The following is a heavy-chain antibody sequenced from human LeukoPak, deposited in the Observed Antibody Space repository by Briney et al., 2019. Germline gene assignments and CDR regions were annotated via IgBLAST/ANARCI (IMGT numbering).Heavy chain of an antibody. CDR3: AKDRSSKHYYYYYYMDV. D-gene: IGHD2-2*01. CDR1: GFTFSSYA. Sequence: PGGSLRLSCAASGFTFSSYAMSWVRQAPGKGLEWVSAISGSGGSTYYADSVKGRFTISRDNSKNTLYLQMNSLRAGDTAVYYCAKDRSSKHYYYYYYMDVWGKGPTVTVSS. V-gene: IGHV3-23*01. CDR2: ISGSGGST. J-gene: IGHJ6*03.